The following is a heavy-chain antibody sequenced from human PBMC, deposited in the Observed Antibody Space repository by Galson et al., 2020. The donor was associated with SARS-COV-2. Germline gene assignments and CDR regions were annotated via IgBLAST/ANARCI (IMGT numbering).Heavy chain of an antibody. V-gene: IGHV1-69*02. D-gene: IGHD6-13*01. Sequence: SVKVSCKAAGGSFNSYSFSWVRQAPGQGLEWVGRIIPIFANANYAQKFQGRVTITADISTSTVYMDLSSLRSDDTAIYYCARAQQLPNVSALDVWGQGTTVTVSS. CDR1: GGSFNSYS. CDR3: ARAQQLPNVSALDV. CDR2: IIPIFANA. J-gene: IGHJ6*02.